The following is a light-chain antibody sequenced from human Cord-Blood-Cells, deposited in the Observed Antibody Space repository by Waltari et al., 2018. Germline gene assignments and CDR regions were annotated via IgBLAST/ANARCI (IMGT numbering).Light chain of an antibody. CDR1: SSNIGSNY. Sequence: QSVLTQPPSASGTPGQRVTISCSGSSSNIGSNYVSWYQQLPGTAPKLLIYRKNQRPSGVPDRFSGSKSGTSASLASSGLRSEDEADYYCAAWDDSLSGWVFGGGTKLTVL. CDR2: RKN. J-gene: IGLJ3*02. CDR3: AAWDDSLSGWV. V-gene: IGLV1-47*01.